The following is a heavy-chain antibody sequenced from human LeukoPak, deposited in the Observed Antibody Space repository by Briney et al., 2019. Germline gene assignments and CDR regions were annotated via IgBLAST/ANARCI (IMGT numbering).Heavy chain of an antibody. V-gene: IGHV1-46*01. CDR3: ARDPTNTSGRYAYFDY. J-gene: IGHJ4*02. D-gene: IGHD6-19*01. Sequence: ASVKVSCKASGYTFTSYSMHWVRQAPGQGLEWMGIINPSGGSTSYAQKFQGRVTMTRDMSTSTVYMELSSLRSDDTAVYYCARDPTNTSGRYAYFDYWGQGTLVTVSS. CDR2: INPSGGST. CDR1: GYTFTSYS.